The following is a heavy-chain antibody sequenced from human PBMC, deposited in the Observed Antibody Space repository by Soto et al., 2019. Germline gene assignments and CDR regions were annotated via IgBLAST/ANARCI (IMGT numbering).Heavy chain of an antibody. D-gene: IGHD3-10*01. V-gene: IGHV4-31*03. CDR1: GGSVGGGDDY. J-gene: IGHJ4*02. CDR2: RSYSGST. Sequence: SETLSLTCTVSGGSVGGGDDYWGWVRQHPGKGLEWIGYRSYSGSTYYNPSLKSRVTIVVDTSRNQFSLRLSSVTAADTAVYYCAREGSLNFAYWGQGALVTVSS. CDR3: AREGSLNFAY.